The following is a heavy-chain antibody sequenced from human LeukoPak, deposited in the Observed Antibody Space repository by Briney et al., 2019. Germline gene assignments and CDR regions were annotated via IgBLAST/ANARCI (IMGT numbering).Heavy chain of an antibody. CDR1: GYTFTSYG. D-gene: IGHD2-2*01. Sequence: SVKVSCKASGYTFTSYGISWVRQAPGQGLEWMGWISAYNGNTNYAQKLQGRVTMTTDTSTSTAYMELRSLSSDDTAVYYCARGLYCSSTSCSDDYWGQGTLVTVSS. J-gene: IGHJ4*02. CDR3: ARGLYCSSTSCSDDY. V-gene: IGHV1-18*01. CDR2: ISAYNGNT.